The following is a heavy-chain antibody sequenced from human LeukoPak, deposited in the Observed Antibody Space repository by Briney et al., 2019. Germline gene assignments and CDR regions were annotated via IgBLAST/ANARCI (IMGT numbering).Heavy chain of an antibody. J-gene: IGHJ4*02. D-gene: IGHD3-10*01. CDR2: ISSSSSYI. Sequence: GGSLRLSCAASRFTFSSYSMNWVRQAPGKGLEWVSFISSSSSYIYSADSVKGRFTISRDNAKNSLYLQMNSLGAEDTAVYYCARANYYGSGSYHYFDYWGQGTLVTVSS. V-gene: IGHV3-21*01. CDR3: ARANYYGSGSYHYFDY. CDR1: RFTFSSYS.